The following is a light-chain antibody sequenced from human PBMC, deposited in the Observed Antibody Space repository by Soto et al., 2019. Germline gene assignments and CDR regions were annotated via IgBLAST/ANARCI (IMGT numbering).Light chain of an antibody. CDR2: AAS. V-gene: IGKV3-15*01. CDR1: QSVSTN. Sequence: EIVMTQSPVTLSVSPGDRAALSCRASQSVSTNLAWYQQKPGQPPRPLIYAASTRATGVPARFSGSGSGTEFTLTISSLQSEDFAVYFCQQYNKWPPYTFGQGTKLEIK. CDR3: QQYNKWPPYT. J-gene: IGKJ2*01.